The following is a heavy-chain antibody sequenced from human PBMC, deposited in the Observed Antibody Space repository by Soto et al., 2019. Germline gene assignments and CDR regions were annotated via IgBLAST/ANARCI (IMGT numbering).Heavy chain of an antibody. CDR2: ISGSGGST. J-gene: IGHJ5*02. CDR3: AKDKWCVSGGSCYNWFDP. D-gene: IGHD2-15*01. Sequence: GGSLRLSCAASGFTFSSYAMSWVRQAPGKGLEWVSAISGSGGSTYYADSVKGRFNISRDNSKNTLYLQMNSLRADDTAVYYCAKDKWCVSGGSCYNWFDPWGQGTLVTVSS. V-gene: IGHV3-23*01. CDR1: GFTFSSYA.